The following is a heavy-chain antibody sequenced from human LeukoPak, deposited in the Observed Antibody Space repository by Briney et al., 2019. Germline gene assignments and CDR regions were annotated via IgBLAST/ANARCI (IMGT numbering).Heavy chain of an antibody. D-gene: IGHD2-21*02. CDR1: GYTFTGYY. CDR2: ISPNSGGT. CDR3: ASDIVVVTAALY. J-gene: IGHJ4*02. Sequence: ASVKVSCKASGYTFTGYYMHWVRQAPGQGLEWMGWISPNSGGTNYAQKFQGRVTMTRDTSISTAYMELSRLRSDDTAVYYCASDIVVVTAALYWGQGTLVTVSS. V-gene: IGHV1-2*02.